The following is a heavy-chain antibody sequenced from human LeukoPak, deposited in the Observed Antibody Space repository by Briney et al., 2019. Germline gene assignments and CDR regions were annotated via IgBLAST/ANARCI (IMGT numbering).Heavy chain of an antibody. CDR1: GGSISSSSYY. V-gene: IGHV4-39*01. J-gene: IGHJ4*02. CDR2: IYYSGST. CDR3: ARLVRKAKTGTTPYYFDY. Sequence: SETLSLTCTVSGGSISSSSYYWGWIRQPPGKGLEWIGSIYYSGSTYYNPSLKSRVTISVDTSKNQFSLKLSSVTAANTAVYYCARLVRKAKTGTTPYYFDYWGQGTLVTVSS. D-gene: IGHD1-1*01.